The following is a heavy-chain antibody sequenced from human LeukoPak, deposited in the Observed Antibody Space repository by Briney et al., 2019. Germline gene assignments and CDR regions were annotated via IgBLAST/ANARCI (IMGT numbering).Heavy chain of an antibody. Sequence: GGSLRLSCAASGFTFSTYWMSWVRQAPGKGLEWVANIKQDGSEKDYVDSVKGRFTISRDNAKNSLYLQMNSLRAEDTAVYYCAKYCGGDCYGMDVWGQGTTVTVSS. CDR1: GFTFSTYW. J-gene: IGHJ6*02. V-gene: IGHV3-7*01. D-gene: IGHD2-21*01. CDR2: IKQDGSEK. CDR3: AKYCGGDCYGMDV.